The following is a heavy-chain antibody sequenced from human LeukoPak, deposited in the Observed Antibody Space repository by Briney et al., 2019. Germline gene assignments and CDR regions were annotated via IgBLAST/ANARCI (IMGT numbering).Heavy chain of an antibody. CDR3: TTAMVVTAILYFQH. V-gene: IGHV3-15*01. CDR1: GFTFSNAW. J-gene: IGHJ1*01. D-gene: IGHD2-21*02. Sequence: GGSLRLSCAASGFTFSNAWMSWVRQAPGKGLEWVGRIKSKTEGGTIDYAAPEKGRFTISRDDSKNTLYLQMNSLKTEDTAVYYCTTAMVVTAILYFQHWGQGTLVTVSS. CDR2: IKSKTEGGTI.